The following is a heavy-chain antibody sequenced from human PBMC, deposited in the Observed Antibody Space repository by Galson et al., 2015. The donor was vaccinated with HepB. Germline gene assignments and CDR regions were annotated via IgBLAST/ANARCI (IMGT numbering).Heavy chain of an antibody. D-gene: IGHD6-19*01. V-gene: IGHV1-24*01. CDR1: GSTLTELS. CDR3: ATGDIAVAGTFDY. CDR2: FDPEDGET. J-gene: IGHJ4*02. Sequence: SVKVSCKVSGSTLTELSMHWVRQAPGKGLEWMGGFDPEDGETIYAQKFQGRVTMTEDTSTDTAYMELSSLRSEDTAVYYCATGDIAVAGTFDYWGQGTLVTVSS.